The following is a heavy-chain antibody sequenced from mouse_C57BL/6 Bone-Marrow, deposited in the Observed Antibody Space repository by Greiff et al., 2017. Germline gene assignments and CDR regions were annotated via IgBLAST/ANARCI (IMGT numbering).Heavy chain of an antibody. CDR2: ISYDGSN. J-gene: IGHJ2*01. Sequence: DVQLQESGPGLVKPSQSLSLTCSVTGYSITSGYYWNWIRQFPGNKLEWMGYISYDGSNNYNPSLKNRISITRDTSKNQFFLKLNSVTTEDTATYYCARIYDGSLFDYWGQGTTLTVSS. CDR1: GYSITSGYY. D-gene: IGHD2-3*01. CDR3: ARIYDGSLFDY. V-gene: IGHV3-6*01.